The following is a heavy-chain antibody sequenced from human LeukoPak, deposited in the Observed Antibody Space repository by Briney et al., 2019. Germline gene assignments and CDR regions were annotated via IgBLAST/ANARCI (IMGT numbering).Heavy chain of an antibody. D-gene: IGHD2-15*01. J-gene: IGHJ4*02. CDR1: GGSFSGYY. V-gene: IGHV4-34*01. CDR2: INHSGST. Sequence: SETLSLTCAVYGGSFSGYYWSWIRQPPGKGLEWIGEINHSGSTNYNPSLKSRVTISVDTSKNQFSLKLSSVTAADTAVYYCARMGYCSGGSCYAPFDYWGQGTLVTVSS. CDR3: ARMGYCSGGSCYAPFDY.